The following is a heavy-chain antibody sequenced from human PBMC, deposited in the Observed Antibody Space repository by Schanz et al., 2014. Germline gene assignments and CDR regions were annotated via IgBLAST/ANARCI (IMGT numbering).Heavy chain of an antibody. J-gene: IGHJ3*02. V-gene: IGHV1-46*03. Sequence: QVQLVQSGAEVKKPGASVKVSCEASGYTFTSYYIHWFRQAPGQGLEWMGLINPSVGNTNYAQKFRGRVPMTRDTSTSAVYMELSSLRSEDTALYFCARGPSTDAFDIWGQGTMVTVSS. CDR2: INPSVGNT. CDR1: GYTFTSYY. CDR3: ARGPSTDAFDI.